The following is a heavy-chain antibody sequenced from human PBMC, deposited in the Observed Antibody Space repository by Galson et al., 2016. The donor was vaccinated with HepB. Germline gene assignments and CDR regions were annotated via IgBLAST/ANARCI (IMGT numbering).Heavy chain of an antibody. D-gene: IGHD5-24*01. CDR1: GDSVPSDNTC. CDR3: TRGYMQNGMNV. Sequence: CAISGDSVPSDNTCWNWIRQSPSRGLEWLGRTYYRSTWFNDYADSVKSRITVTSDTSKNQFSLQLDSVTPDDTATYFFTRGYMQNGMNVWGQGTTVTV. CDR2: TYYRSTWFN. J-gene: IGHJ6*02. V-gene: IGHV6-1*01.